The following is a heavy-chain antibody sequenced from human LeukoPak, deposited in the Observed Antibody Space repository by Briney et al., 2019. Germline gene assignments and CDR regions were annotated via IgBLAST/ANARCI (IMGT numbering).Heavy chain of an antibody. CDR1: GGSISSYY. Sequence: PSETLSLTCTVSGGSISSYYWSWIRQPAGKGLEWIGRIYTSGSTNYNPSLKSRVTMSVDTSKNQFSLKLSSVTAADTAVYYCVGEPSYSSGCYGFDYLGHGTLVTVSS. CDR3: VGEPSYSSGCYGFDY. CDR2: IYTSGST. D-gene: IGHD6-19*01. V-gene: IGHV4-4*07. J-gene: IGHJ4*01.